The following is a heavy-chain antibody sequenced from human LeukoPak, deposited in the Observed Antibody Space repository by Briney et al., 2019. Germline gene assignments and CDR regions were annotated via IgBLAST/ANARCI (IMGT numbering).Heavy chain of an antibody. CDR2: IDQGGSVR. CDR3: ARDPESSSFDL. CDR1: GFSFSTYW. V-gene: IGHV3-7*01. J-gene: IGHJ4*02. Sequence: GGSLRLSCAASGFSFSTYWMSWVRQTPEKGLEFVANIDQGGSVRNYMDSLKGRCTISRDNAKKSLYLEINSLRADDTAVYYCARDPESSSFDLWGRGALVTVST. D-gene: IGHD6-13*01.